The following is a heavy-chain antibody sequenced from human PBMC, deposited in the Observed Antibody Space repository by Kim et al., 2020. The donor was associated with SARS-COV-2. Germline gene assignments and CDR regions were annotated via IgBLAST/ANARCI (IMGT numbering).Heavy chain of an antibody. V-gene: IGHV4-31*03. CDR3: ARGSYYDILTGYYSARGGALYYGMDV. Sequence: SETLSLTCTVSGGSISSGGYYWSWIRQHPGKGLEWIGYIYYSGSTYYNPSLKSRVTISVDTSKNQFSLKLSSVTAADTAVYYCARGSYYDILTGYYSARGGALYYGMDVWGQGTTVTVSS. CDR2: IYYSGST. J-gene: IGHJ6*02. D-gene: IGHD3-9*01. CDR1: GGSISSGGYY.